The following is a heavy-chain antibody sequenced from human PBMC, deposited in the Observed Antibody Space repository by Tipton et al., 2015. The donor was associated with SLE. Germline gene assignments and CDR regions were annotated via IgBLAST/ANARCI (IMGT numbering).Heavy chain of an antibody. CDR2: IYYRGST. V-gene: IGHV4-30-4*08. CDR3: ATSGGGYYDSSGYLGFAFDI. CDR1: GGSFSGYY. J-gene: IGHJ3*02. Sequence: TLSLTCAVYGGSFSGYYWSWIRQPPGKGLVWIGYIYYRGSTYYNPSLKSRVTISVDTSKNQFSLKLSSVTAADTAVYYCATSGGGYYDSSGYLGFAFDIWGQGTMVTVSS. D-gene: IGHD3-22*01.